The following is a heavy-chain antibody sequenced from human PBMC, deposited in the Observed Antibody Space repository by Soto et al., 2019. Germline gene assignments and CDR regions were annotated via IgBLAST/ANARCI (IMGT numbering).Heavy chain of an antibody. D-gene: IGHD5-18*01. Sequence: PSETLCISCSFSGAVATTGENDWSWVRQPPGQGLEWLGYIYDSGVTSYTPALKSRVTLSLDRPNNQVSLKLRSVTAADTAVYFCVRDLDHGYTGNVWGQGTLVTVSS. J-gene: IGHJ4*01. CDR3: VRDLDHGYTGNV. CDR1: GAVATTGEND. V-gene: IGHV4-30-4*08. CDR2: IYDSGVT.